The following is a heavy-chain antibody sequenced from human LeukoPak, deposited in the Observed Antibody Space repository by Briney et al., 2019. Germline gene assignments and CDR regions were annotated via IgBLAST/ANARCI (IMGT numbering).Heavy chain of an antibody. Sequence: GGSLRLSCAASGFTFTTYWMSWVRQAPGKGLEWVANIKQDGTEKYYVDSVKGRFTISRDNAKNSLFLQMNSLRAEDTAVYYCASTYVVVTAVHDAFHIWGQGTMVTVSS. D-gene: IGHD2-21*02. CDR3: ASTYVVVTAVHDAFHI. V-gene: IGHV3-7*01. J-gene: IGHJ3*02. CDR2: IKQDGTEK. CDR1: GFTFTTYW.